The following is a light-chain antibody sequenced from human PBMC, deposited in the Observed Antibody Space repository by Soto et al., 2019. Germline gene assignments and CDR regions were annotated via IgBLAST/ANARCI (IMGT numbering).Light chain of an antibody. CDR2: EAS. J-gene: IGKJ1*01. V-gene: IGKV3-20*01. CDR1: QSVSSSY. Sequence: EIVLTQSPGTLALPPGERATLSCRASQSVSSSYLAWYKQKPGQAPRLLIYEASSRPTGIPDRFSGSGAGTHFTLTINRLEPEDFAVYYCQQYGSSPRTFGQGTKVEIK. CDR3: QQYGSSPRT.